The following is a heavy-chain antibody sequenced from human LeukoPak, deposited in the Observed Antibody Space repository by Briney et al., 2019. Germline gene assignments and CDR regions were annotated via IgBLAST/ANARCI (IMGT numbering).Heavy chain of an antibody. J-gene: IGHJ4*02. CDR1: GFTFSTSW. CDR2: MNSDGRTI. D-gene: IGHD6-19*01. V-gene: IGHV3-74*01. Sequence: GGSLRLSCAASGFTFSTSWMHWVRQGPGKGPVWVSRMNSDGRTIDYADSVKGRFIISRDNSKNTLYLQMNSLRAEDTAVYYCAKEAVAGTLDYWGQGTLVTVSS. CDR3: AKEAVAGTLDY.